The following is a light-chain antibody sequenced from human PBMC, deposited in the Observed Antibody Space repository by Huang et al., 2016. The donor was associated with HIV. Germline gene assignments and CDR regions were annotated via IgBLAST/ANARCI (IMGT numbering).Light chain of an antibody. V-gene: IGKV4-1*01. CDR2: WAS. Sequence: DIVMTQSPDSLTVFLGERATINCKSSQRVLYGSNNTNYLAWYQQKPGQPPTLLIYWASTRESGVPDRVSGSGSGTDFTLTISSLQAEDVAVYYCQQYYNTPSFGQGTKVEIK. CDR3: QQYYNTPS. CDR1: QRVLYGSNNTNY. J-gene: IGKJ1*01.